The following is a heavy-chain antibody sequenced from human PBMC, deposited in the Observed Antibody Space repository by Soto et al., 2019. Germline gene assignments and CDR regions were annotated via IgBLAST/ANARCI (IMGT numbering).Heavy chain of an antibody. V-gene: IGHV1-3*01. CDR2: INAGNGNT. J-gene: IGHJ6*01. D-gene: IGHD3-16*01. Sequence: SFNAPRYTNTSNSMHSARHTHGQRLEWMGWINAGNGNTKYSQKFQGRVTITRDTSASTAYMELSSLRSEGTAVYYCARDDRGRYYYGMDVWGQGTTVTVSS. CDR1: RYTNTSNS. CDR3: ARDDRGRYYYGMDV.